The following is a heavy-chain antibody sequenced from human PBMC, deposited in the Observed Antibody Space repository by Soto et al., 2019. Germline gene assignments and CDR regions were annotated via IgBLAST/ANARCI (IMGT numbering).Heavy chain of an antibody. CDR1: GFTFSSFW. V-gene: IGHV3-7*01. J-gene: IGHJ4*02. Sequence: EVQLVESGGGLVQPGGSLKLSCAASGFTFSSFWMNWVRQAPGKGLEWVANIKGDGSEKYYVDSVKGRFTISRDNAKNSIYLEMNSLRAEDTAVYYCAAGFPPDYWGQGTLVTVSS. D-gene: IGHD3-10*01. CDR3: AAGFPPDY. CDR2: IKGDGSEK.